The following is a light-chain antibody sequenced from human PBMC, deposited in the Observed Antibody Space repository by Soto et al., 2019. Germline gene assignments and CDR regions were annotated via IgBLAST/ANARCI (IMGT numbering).Light chain of an antibody. V-gene: IGLV2-8*01. J-gene: IGLJ1*01. Sequence: NHPPSGTGFPGQSVTIFYTRTSSDVGGYNYVSWYQQHPGKAPKLMIYEVSKRPSGVPDRFSGSKSGNTASLTVSGLQPEDEADYYCSSYAASNDLGVFGTGTKVTV. CDR1: SSDVGGYNY. CDR2: EVS. CDR3: SSYAASNDLGV.